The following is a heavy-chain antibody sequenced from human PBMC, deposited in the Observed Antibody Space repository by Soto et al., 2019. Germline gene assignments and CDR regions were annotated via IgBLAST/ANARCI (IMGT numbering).Heavy chain of an antibody. Sequence: GGSLRLSCAASGFTFSSYSMNWVRQAPGKGLEWVSCISSSTSYIYYADSVKGRFTISRDNAKNSLYLQMNSLRAEDTAVYYCAREDRIVVVPAAMGAMDVWGQGTTVTVSS. CDR2: ISSSTSYI. V-gene: IGHV3-21*01. J-gene: IGHJ6*02. CDR1: GFTFSSYS. D-gene: IGHD2-2*01. CDR3: AREDRIVVVPAAMGAMDV.